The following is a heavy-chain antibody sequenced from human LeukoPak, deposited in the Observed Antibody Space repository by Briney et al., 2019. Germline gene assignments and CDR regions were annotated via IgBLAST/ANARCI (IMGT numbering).Heavy chain of an antibody. CDR1: GGSISSGDYY. CDR3: ASLLRTYSGSYYFDY. V-gene: IGHV4-30-4*02. Sequence: SETLSLTCTVSGGSISSGDYYWSWIRQPPGKGLEWIGYIYYSGSTYYNPSLKSRVTISVDTSKNQFSLKLSSVTAADTAVYYCASLLRTYSGSYYFDYWGQGTLVTVSS. J-gene: IGHJ4*02. CDR2: IYYSGST. D-gene: IGHD1-26*01.